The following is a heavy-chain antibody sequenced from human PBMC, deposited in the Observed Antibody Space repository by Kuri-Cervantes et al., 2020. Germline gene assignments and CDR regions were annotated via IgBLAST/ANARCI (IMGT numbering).Heavy chain of an antibody. Sequence: GESLKISCAASGFTFSSYIMNWGRPAPGKGLEWVSVISWDGGITYNADSVKGRFTISRDNSKNSLYLQMNSLRVEDTGVYLCVRDRPTLDWGRGALVTVSS. J-gene: IGHJ4*02. V-gene: IGHV3-43D*04. CDR2: ISWDGGIT. CDR1: GFTFSSYI. CDR3: VRDRPTLD. D-gene: IGHD4-11*01.